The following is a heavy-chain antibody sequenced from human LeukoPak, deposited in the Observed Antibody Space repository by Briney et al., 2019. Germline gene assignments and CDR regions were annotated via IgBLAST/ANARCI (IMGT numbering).Heavy chain of an antibody. D-gene: IGHD2-15*01. V-gene: IGHV4-34*01. Sequence: SETLSLTCAVYGGSLSGYYWSWIRQPPGKGLEWIGEINHSGSTNYNPSLKSRVTISVDTSKNQFSLKLSSVTAADTAVYYCARAGYCSGGSCYSSYYYYGMDVWGQGTTVTVSS. CDR2: INHSGST. J-gene: IGHJ6*02. CDR1: GGSLSGYY. CDR3: ARAGYCSGGSCYSSYYYYGMDV.